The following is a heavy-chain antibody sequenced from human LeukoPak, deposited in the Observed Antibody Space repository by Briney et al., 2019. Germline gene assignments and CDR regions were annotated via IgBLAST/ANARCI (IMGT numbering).Heavy chain of an antibody. CDR3: AISGEQWLEDPLGYFDY. V-gene: IGHV4-30-2*01. J-gene: IGHJ4*02. D-gene: IGHD6-19*01. CDR1: GGSISSGGYS. CDR2: IYHSGST. Sequence: SETLSLTCAVSGGSISSGGYSWSWIRQPPGKGLEWIGYIYHSGSTYYNPSLKSRVTISVDRSKNQFSLKLSSVTAADTAVYYCAISGEQWLEDPLGYFDYWGQGTLVTVSS.